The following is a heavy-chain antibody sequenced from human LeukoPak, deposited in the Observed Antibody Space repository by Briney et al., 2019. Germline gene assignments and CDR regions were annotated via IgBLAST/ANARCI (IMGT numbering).Heavy chain of an antibody. Sequence: GESLKISFKGSGYTFANHWIGWVRQMPGKGLDWMAIIYPGDSDIRYSPSFQGQVTISADRSISTAYLQWNSLKASDTAIYYCATAYNSDYWGQGTLVTVSS. V-gene: IGHV5-51*01. CDR2: IYPGDSDI. CDR3: ATAYNSDY. D-gene: IGHD1-14*01. J-gene: IGHJ4*02. CDR1: GYTFANHW.